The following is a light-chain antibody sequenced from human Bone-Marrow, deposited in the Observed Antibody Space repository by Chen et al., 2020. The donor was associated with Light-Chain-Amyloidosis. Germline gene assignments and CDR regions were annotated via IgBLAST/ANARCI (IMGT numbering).Light chain of an antibody. J-gene: IGLJ2*01. CDR2: RDT. CDR3: QSAESSGTGEVI. CDR1: DLPTKY. V-gene: IGLV3-25*03. Sequence: SYELTQPPSVSVSPGQTARITCSGDDLPTKYAYWYQQKPGQAPVLVIHRDTERPSGISERFSGSSSGATATLTISGVQAEDKADYHWQSAESSGTGEVIFGGGTKLTVL.